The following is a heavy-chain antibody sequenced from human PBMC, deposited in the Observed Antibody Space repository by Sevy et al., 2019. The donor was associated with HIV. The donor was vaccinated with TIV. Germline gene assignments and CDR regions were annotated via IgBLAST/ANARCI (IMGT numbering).Heavy chain of an antibody. CDR1: GFIFSNYG. Sequence: GGSLRLSCSASGFIFSNYGMHWVRQAPGKGLEYISAISTTGDRSFYADSVKGRFTISRDNSKNTLYLQMSSLRPDDTAVYYGVRRTHPIPNYYFDYWGQGTLVTVSS. J-gene: IGHJ4*02. CDR2: ISTTGDRS. CDR3: VRRTHPIPNYYFDY. V-gene: IGHV3-64D*06. D-gene: IGHD1-1*01.